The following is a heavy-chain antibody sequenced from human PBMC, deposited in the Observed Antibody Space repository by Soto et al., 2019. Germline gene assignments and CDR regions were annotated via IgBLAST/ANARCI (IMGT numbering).Heavy chain of an antibody. Sequence: LRLSCAASGFTFRSYAMSWVRQAPGKGLEWVSAISGSGGSTYYADSVKGRFTISRDNSKNTLYLQMNSLRAEDTAVYYCAKDYRARAYSSSWYWFDPWGQGTLVTVSS. CDR2: ISGSGGST. CDR3: AKDYRARAYSSSWYWFDP. D-gene: IGHD6-13*01. J-gene: IGHJ5*02. V-gene: IGHV3-23*01. CDR1: GFTFRSYA.